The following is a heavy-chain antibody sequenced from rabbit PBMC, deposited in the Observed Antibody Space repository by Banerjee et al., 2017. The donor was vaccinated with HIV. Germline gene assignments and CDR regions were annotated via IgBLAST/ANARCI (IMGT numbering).Heavy chain of an antibody. V-gene: IGHV1S45*01. CDR1: GFSFSSSYY. CDR3: ARSLGGGYAGADYYL. J-gene: IGHJ4*01. D-gene: IGHD4-2*01. Sequence: QEQLVESGGGLVQPGGSLKLSCKASGFSFSSSYYLCWVRQAPGKGLEWIACIYIGSSGSTYYASWAKGRFTISKTSSTTVTLQMTSLTAADTATYFCARSLGGGYAGADYYLWGQGTLVTVS. CDR2: IYIGSSGST.